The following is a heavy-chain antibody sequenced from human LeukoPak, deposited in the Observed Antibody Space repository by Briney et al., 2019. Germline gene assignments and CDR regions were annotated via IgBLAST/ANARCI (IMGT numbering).Heavy chain of an antibody. CDR1: GGSFSGYY. Sequence: PSETLSLTCAVYGGSFSGYYWSWIRQPPGKGLEWIGEINHSGSTNYNPSLKSRVTISVDTSKNQFSLKLSSVTAADTAVYYCARGPYPYCSSTSCYHNWFDPWGQGTLVTVSS. D-gene: IGHD2-2*01. J-gene: IGHJ5*02. CDR3: ARGPYPYCSSTSCYHNWFDP. V-gene: IGHV4-34*01. CDR2: INHSGST.